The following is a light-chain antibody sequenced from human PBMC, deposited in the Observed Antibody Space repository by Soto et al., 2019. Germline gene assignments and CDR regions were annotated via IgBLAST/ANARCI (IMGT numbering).Light chain of an antibody. Sequence: DIQMTQSPSTLSGSVGDRVTITCRASQTISSWLAWYQQKPGKAPKLLIYDASSLESGVPSRFSGSGSGTEFTLTISGLQPDDFATYYCQQYNSLFGQGTKVEIK. V-gene: IGKV1-5*01. CDR1: QTISSW. J-gene: IGKJ1*01. CDR3: QQYNSL. CDR2: DAS.